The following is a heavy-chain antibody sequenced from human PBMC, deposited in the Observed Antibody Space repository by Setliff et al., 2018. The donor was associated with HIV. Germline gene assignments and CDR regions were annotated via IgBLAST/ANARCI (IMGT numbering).Heavy chain of an antibody. J-gene: IGHJ3*01. CDR3: ARSGYTSGFYWVFGAFGV. CDR1: GGSISNYY. D-gene: IGHD3-22*01. CDR2: IQYGDIS. Sequence: PSETLSLTCTVSGGSISNYYWTWIRQPPGKGPEWIASIQYGDISHYNPSLQNRVTISVDTSTKKFSLYLSSVNETDTAVYYCARSGYTSGFYWVFGAFGVWGQGKMVTVSS. V-gene: IGHV4-59*01.